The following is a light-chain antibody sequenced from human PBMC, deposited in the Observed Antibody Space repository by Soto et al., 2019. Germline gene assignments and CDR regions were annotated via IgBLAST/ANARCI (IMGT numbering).Light chain of an antibody. CDR2: GNS. V-gene: IGLV1-40*01. Sequence: QSVLTQPPSVSGAPGQRVTISCTGRSSNIGAGYDVHWYQQLPGTAPKLLIYGNSNRPSGVPDRFSGSKSGTSAALAITGLQADDEADYYCQSHDSSLSSYVFGTGTKLTVL. J-gene: IGLJ1*01. CDR3: QSHDSSLSSYV. CDR1: SSNIGAGYD.